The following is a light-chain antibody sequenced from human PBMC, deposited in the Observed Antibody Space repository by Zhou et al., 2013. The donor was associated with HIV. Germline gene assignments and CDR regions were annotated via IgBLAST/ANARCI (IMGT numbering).Light chain of an antibody. CDR1: QSISSW. Sequence: DIQMTQSPSTLSASVGDRVTITCRASQSISSWLAWYQQKPGKAPKVLIYSASSLQSGVPSRFSGSGSGTEFTLTISSLQLEDFATYYCLQHNSFPQTFGQGTKVEIK. J-gene: IGKJ1*01. CDR2: SAS. CDR3: LQHNSFPQT. V-gene: IGKV1-5*01.